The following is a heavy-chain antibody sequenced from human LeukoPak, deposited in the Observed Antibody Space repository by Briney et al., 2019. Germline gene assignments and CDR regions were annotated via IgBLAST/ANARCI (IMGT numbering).Heavy chain of an antibody. D-gene: IGHD5-24*01. CDR1: GFTFSTYA. CDR2: ISYDGSNK. Sequence: GGSLRLSCAASGFTFSTYAMSWVRQAPGKGLEWVAVISYDGSNKYYADSVKGRFTISRDNSKNTLYLQMNSLRAEDTAVYYCARDLRDGYNYSDYWGQGTLVTVSS. V-gene: IGHV3-30-3*01. CDR3: ARDLRDGYNYSDY. J-gene: IGHJ4*02.